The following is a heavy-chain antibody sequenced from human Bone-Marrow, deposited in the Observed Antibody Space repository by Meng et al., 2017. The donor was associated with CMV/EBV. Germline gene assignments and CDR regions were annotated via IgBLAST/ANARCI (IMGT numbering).Heavy chain of an antibody. CDR1: GFTFSRYA. V-gene: IGHV3-30*04. CDR2: ISYDGSKK. Sequence: AGFTFSRYAMDWVRQAPGKGLEWVAVISYDGSKKYYGDSVRGRFTISRDNSKNRLYLQMNSLRPEDASLYYCARERTTASHRGWLDTWGQGTLVTVSS. D-gene: IGHD1-1*01. J-gene: IGHJ5*02. CDR3: ARERTTASHRGWLDT.